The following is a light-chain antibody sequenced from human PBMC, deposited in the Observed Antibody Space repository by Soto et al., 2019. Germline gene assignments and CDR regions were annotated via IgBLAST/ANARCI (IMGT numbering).Light chain of an antibody. CDR1: SSDVGGNKF. Sequence: QSVLTQPASVSGSPGQSITISCTGTSSDVGGNKFVSWYQHHPGRAPKVIISDVSHRPSGVSTRFSGSKSGSTASLTISGLQAEDEADYSCRSYTSSNTYVFGSGTKVTVL. CDR2: DVS. J-gene: IGLJ1*01. V-gene: IGLV2-14*01. CDR3: RSYTSSNTYV.